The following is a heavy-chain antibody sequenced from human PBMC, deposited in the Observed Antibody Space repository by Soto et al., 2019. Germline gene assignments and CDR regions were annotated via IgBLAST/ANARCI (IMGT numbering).Heavy chain of an antibody. J-gene: IGHJ6*03. CDR3: AKTPLWFGDRYAYYYYMDV. CDR2: ISGSGGST. CDR1: GFTFSSYA. D-gene: IGHD3-10*01. V-gene: IGHV3-23*01. Sequence: PGGSLRLSCAASGFTFSSYAMSWVRQAPGKGLEWVSAISGSGGSTYYADSVKGRFTISRDTSKNTLYLQMNSLRAEDTAVYYCAKTPLWFGDRYAYYYYMDVWGKGPTFTV.